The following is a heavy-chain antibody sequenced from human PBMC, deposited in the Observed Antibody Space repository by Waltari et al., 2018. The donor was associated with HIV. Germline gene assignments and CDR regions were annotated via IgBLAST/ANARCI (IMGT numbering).Heavy chain of an antibody. Sequence: QVKLVQSGAEVKEPGASVKVSCQASGYNFNSYGVSWLRQAPGHGLEWLGWVTTYKGNTKFAPKYQGRVTLTLDTGANAAYMEGTGLASDDTAVYYCARDARQYLSASGSAFDIWGQGTQVIVSS. CDR3: ARDARQYLSASGSAFDI. J-gene: IGHJ4*02. V-gene: IGHV1-18*04. CDR1: GYNFNSYG. CDR2: VTTYKGNT. D-gene: IGHD3-10*01.